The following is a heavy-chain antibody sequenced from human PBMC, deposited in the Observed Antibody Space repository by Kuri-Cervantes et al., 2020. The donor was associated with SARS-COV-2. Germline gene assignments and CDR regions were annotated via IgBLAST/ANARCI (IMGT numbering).Heavy chain of an antibody. CDR3: ARPNYSGGFNPVGY. J-gene: IGHJ4*02. D-gene: IGHD6-19*01. CDR1: GYTFTSYG. Sequence: SVKVSCKASGYTFTSYGISWVRQAPGQGLEWMGGIIPILGIANYAQKFQGRVTITADKSTSTAYMELSSLKASDTAMYYCARPNYSGGFNPVGYWGQGTLVTVSS. V-gene: IGHV1-69*10. CDR2: IIPILGIA.